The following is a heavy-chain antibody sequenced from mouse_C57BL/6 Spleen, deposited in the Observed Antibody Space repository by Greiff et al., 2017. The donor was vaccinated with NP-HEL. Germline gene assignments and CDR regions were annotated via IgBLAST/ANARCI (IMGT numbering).Heavy chain of an antibody. CDR1: GFTFTTYA. CDR3: VRDDGSRSFDY. Sequence: EVQLVESGGGLVQPKGSLKLSCAASGFTFTTYAMHWVRQAPGKGLEWVARIRRKSSNYATYYADSVKDRFTISRDNSQSMLYLQMNNLKTENTAMYYCVRDDGSRSFDYWGQGTTLTVSS. D-gene: IGHD1-1*01. V-gene: IGHV10-3*01. CDR2: IRRKSSNYAT. J-gene: IGHJ2*01.